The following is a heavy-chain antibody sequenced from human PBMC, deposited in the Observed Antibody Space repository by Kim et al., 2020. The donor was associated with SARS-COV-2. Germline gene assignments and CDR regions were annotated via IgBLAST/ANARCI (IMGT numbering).Heavy chain of an antibody. D-gene: IGHD6-13*01. Sequence: GGSLRLSCAASGFTFDDYAMHWVRQAPGKGLEWVSGISWNSGSIGYADSVKGRFTISRDNAKNSLYLQMNSLRAEDTALYYCAKDYSSSWEAFDYWGQGTLVTVSS. V-gene: IGHV3-9*01. CDR3: AKDYSSSWEAFDY. J-gene: IGHJ4*02. CDR1: GFTFDDYA. CDR2: ISWNSGSI.